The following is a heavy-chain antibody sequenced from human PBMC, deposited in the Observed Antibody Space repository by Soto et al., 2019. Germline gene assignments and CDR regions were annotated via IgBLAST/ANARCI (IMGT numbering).Heavy chain of an antibody. D-gene: IGHD3-3*01. Sequence: SETLSLTCAVYGGSCSGYYWSWIRQPPGKGLEWIGEINHSGSTNYNPSLKSRVTISVDTSKNQFSLKLSSVTAADTAVYYCAKGPRYDFWSGYYSNWFDPWGQGTLVTVSS. CDR2: INHSGST. CDR1: GGSCSGYY. J-gene: IGHJ5*02. V-gene: IGHV4-34*01. CDR3: AKGPRYDFWSGYYSNWFDP.